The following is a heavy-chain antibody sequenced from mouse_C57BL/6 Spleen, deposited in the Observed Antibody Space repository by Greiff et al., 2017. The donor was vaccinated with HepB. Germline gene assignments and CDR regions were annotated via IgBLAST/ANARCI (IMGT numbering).Heavy chain of an antibody. D-gene: IGHD2-4*01. J-gene: IGHJ3*01. Sequence: QVQLQQPGAELVMPGASVKLSCKASGYTFTSYWMHWVKQRPGQGLEWIGGIDPSDSYTNYNQKFKGKSTLTVDKSSSAAYMQLSSLTSEDSAVYYCARGMITTGAWFAYWGQGTLVTVSA. CDR3: ARGMITTGAWFAY. V-gene: IGHV1-69*01. CDR1: GYTFTSYW. CDR2: IDPSDSYT.